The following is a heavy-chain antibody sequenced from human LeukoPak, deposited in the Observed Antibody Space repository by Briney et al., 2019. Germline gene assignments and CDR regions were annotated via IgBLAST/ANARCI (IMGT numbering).Heavy chain of an antibody. CDR2: IIPILNVP. CDR1: GGTFSDYS. V-gene: IGHV1-69*04. Sequence: SVKVSFKASGGTFSDYSISWVRQAPGQRLEWMGRIIPILNVPNYAQKFEGRVTITADKSTSTAYMELRSLKSEDTAVYFCARDRPRARYFDYWGQGTLVTVSS. J-gene: IGHJ4*02. CDR3: ARDRPRARYFDY. D-gene: IGHD2-15*01.